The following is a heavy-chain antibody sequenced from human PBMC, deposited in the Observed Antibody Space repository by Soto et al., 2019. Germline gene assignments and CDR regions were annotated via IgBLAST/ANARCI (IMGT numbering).Heavy chain of an antibody. D-gene: IGHD3-9*01. V-gene: IGHV1-2*02. CDR1: GYTFTGYY. CDR3: ARGGPLRYFDWLLYY. J-gene: IGHJ4*02. CDR2: INPNSGGT. Sequence: ASVKVSCKASGYTFTGYYMHWVRQAPGQGLEWMGWINPNSGGTNYAQKFQGRVTMTRDTSISTAYMELSRLRSDDTAVYYCARGGPLRYFDWLLYYWGQGTLVTVSS.